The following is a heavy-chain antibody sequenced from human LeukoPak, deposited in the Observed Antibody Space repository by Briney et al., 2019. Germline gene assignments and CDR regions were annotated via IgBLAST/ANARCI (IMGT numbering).Heavy chain of an antibody. CDR3: AKGRVVVIATWEGAEEPYMDV. CDR2: ISNSGSTV. D-gene: IGHD2-21*01. J-gene: IGHJ6*03. CDR1: GFTLSDYY. V-gene: IGHV3-11*01. Sequence: GGSLRLSCGASGFTLSDYYMSWIRQAPGKGLEWLSYISNSGSTVYYADSVEGRSTISRDNAKNLLYLEIDSLSAEDTAVYYCAKGRVVVIATWEGAEEPYMDVWGKGTTVTVSS.